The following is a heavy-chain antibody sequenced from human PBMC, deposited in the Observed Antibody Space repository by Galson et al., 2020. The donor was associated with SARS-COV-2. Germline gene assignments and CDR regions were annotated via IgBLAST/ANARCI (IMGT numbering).Heavy chain of an antibody. Sequence: SETLSLTCAVFGESFSGYYWSWIRQPPGKGPEWIGEIHHSGTTNYNPSLKSRVTMSADTSKTQFSLKLFSVTAADTAVYYCARKGDFFDLWGQGTLVTVSS. CDR1: GESFSGYY. CDR2: IHHSGTT. V-gene: IGHV4-34*01. CDR3: ARKGDFFDL. J-gene: IGHJ4*02.